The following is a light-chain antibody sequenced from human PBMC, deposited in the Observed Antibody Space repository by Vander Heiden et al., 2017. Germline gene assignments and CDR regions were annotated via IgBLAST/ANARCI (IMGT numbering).Light chain of an antibody. J-gene: IGKJ2*03. CDR1: QSLLYSTNNKNY. CDR2: WAS. CDR3: QQYYDTQYS. V-gene: IGKV4-1*01. Sequence: VMTQSPASLAVSLGERAPIDCKSSQSLLYSTNNKNYLAWYQQKPGQPPKLLVYWASTRESGVPDRFSGSGSGTHFTLTISSLQAEDVAVYYCQQYYDTQYSFGQGTKLEIK.